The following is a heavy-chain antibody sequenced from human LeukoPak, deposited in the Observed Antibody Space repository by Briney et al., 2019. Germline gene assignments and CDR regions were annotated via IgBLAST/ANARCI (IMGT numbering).Heavy chain of an antibody. V-gene: IGHV4-59*11. CDR2: ISYIGST. CDR3: ARDLVTVTKGFDI. CDR1: ADSFSSHY. J-gene: IGHJ3*02. D-gene: IGHD4-17*01. Sequence: SETLSLTCAVSADSFSSHYWTWIRQPPGKGLEWMGYISYIGSTNYNPSLKGRVTISIDTSKNQFSLKLTSVTAADTAVYYCARDLVTVTKGFDIWGQGTMVSVSS.